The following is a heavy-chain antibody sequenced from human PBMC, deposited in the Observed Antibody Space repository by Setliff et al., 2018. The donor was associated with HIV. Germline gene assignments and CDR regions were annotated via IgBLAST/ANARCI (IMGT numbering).Heavy chain of an antibody. CDR3: AREDSSYHYFDS. CDR1: GGSISSHY. D-gene: IGHD3-22*01. CDR2: IYYSGST. J-gene: IGHJ4*02. Sequence: SETLSLTCTVSGGSISSHYWSWIRQPPGKGLEWIGSIYYSGSTNYNPSLKSRVTISVDTSKNQFSLKLRSVTAADTAVYWCAREDSSYHYFDSWGQGMLVTVSS. V-gene: IGHV4-4*08.